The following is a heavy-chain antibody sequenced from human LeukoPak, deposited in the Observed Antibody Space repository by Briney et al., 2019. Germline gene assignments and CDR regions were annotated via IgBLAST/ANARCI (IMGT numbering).Heavy chain of an antibody. CDR1: GFTFSSYE. J-gene: IGHJ6*03. V-gene: IGHV3-48*03. CDR2: ISSSGSTI. Sequence: PGGSLRLSCAASGFTFSSYEMNWVRQALGKGLEWVSYISSSGSTIYYADSVKGRFTISRDNAKNSLYLQMNSLRAEDTAVYYCAASIPFSNNYYYYYYMDVWGKGTTVTVSS. D-gene: IGHD2/OR15-2a*01. CDR3: AASIPFSNNYYYYYYMDV.